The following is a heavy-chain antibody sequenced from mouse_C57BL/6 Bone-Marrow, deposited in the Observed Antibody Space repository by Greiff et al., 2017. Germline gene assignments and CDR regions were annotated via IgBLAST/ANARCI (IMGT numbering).Heavy chain of an antibody. V-gene: IGHV5-4*01. CDR2: ISDGGSYT. D-gene: IGHD4-1*01. Sequence: EVHLVESGGGLVKPGGSLKLSCAASGFTFSSYAMSWVRQTPEKRLGWVATISDGGSYTYYPDNVKGRFTISRYNAKNNLYLQMSHLKSEDTAMYYCARGANWDGMDYWGQGTSVTVSS. CDR3: ARGANWDGMDY. J-gene: IGHJ4*01. CDR1: GFTFSSYA.